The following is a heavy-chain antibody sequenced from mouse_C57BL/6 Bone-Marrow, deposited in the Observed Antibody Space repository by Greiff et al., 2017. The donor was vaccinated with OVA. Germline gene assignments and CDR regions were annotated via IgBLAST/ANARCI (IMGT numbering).Heavy chain of an antibody. J-gene: IGHJ4*01. CDR3: TFFYESRYDAMDY. CDR1: GFNIKDYY. Sequence: VQLQQSGAELVRPGASVKLSCTASGFNIKDYYMHWVKQRPEQGLEWIGRIDPEDGDTEYAPKFQGKATMTADTSSNTAYLQLSRLTCEDTAVYYCTFFYESRYDAMDYWGQGTSDTVSS. V-gene: IGHV14-1*01. D-gene: IGHD1-1*01. CDR2: IDPEDGDT.